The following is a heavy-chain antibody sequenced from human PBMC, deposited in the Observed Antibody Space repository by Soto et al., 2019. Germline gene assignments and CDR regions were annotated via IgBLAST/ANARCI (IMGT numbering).Heavy chain of an antibody. CDR2: ISAYNGNT. D-gene: IGHD1-26*01. CDR1: GYTFTSNG. V-gene: IGHV1-18*01. Sequence: ASVKVSCRASGYTFTSNGISWARQAPGQGLEWMGWISAYNGNTNYAQTLQGRVTMTTDTSTSTAYMELRSLRSDDTAVYYCARVGISFVGATTGHFDIWGQGTMVTVSS. J-gene: IGHJ3*02. CDR3: ARVGISFVGATTGHFDI.